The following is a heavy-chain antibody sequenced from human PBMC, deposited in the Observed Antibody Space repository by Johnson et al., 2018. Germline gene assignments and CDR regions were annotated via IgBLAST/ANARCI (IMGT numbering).Heavy chain of an antibody. D-gene: IGHD2-15*01. Sequence: QVQLVESGAEVKKPGSSVKVSCKASGGTFSSYAISWVRQAPGQGLEWMGGIIPIFGTANYAQKFQGRVTMTADESTSTADMELSSLRSEDTAVYYCAGGKIAPKGAFDIWGQGTMVTVSS. CDR1: GGTFSSYA. CDR3: AGGKIAPKGAFDI. CDR2: IIPIFGTA. J-gene: IGHJ3*02. V-gene: IGHV1-69*12.